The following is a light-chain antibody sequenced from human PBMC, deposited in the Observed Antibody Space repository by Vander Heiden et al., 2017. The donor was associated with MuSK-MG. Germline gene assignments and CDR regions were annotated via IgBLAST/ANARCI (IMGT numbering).Light chain of an antibody. CDR1: QRVGSNY. J-gene: IGKJ2*01. Sequence: EIVLTQSPGTLSLSPGERATLSCRASQRVGSNYLAWYQQKPGQAPRLLLYGASSRATGIADRFSCSGSGTDFTLTISSLEPEDFAVYYCQQDGSSPPYTFGQGTKVEMK. CDR2: GAS. V-gene: IGKV3-20*01. CDR3: QQDGSSPPYT.